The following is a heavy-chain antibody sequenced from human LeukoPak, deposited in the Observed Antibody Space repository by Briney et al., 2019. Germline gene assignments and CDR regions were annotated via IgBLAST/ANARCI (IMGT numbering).Heavy chain of an antibody. J-gene: IGHJ4*02. CDR3: ARRSSGSYFPFDY. CDR1: GGSFSGYY. V-gene: IGHV4-34*01. CDR2: INHSGST. D-gene: IGHD1-26*01. Sequence: SETLSLTCAVYGGSFSGYYWSWIRQPPGKGLEWIGEINHSGSTNYNPSLKSRVTISVDTSKNQFSLKLSSVTAADTAVYYCARRSSGSYFPFDYWGQGTLVTVSS.